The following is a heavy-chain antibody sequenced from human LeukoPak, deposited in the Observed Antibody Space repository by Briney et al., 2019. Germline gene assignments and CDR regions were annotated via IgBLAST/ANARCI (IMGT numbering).Heavy chain of an antibody. Sequence: GRSLRLSCAASGFTFDDYAMHWVRQAPGKGLEWVSDIIWNGGRTGYADSVKGRFTISRDNAKNSLYLQMNNLRPEDTALYYCAKASGYSFGHFDYWGQGTLVTVSS. CDR2: IIWNGGRT. V-gene: IGHV3-9*01. J-gene: IGHJ4*02. CDR3: AKASGYSFGHFDY. D-gene: IGHD5-18*01. CDR1: GFTFDDYA.